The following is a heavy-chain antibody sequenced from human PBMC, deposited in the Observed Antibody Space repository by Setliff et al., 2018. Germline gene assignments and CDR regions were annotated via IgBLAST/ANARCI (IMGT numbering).Heavy chain of an antibody. J-gene: IGHJ5*02. CDR3: ARERTIFGILVISGWFDP. V-gene: IGHV4-4*07. CDR2: VSASGST. CDR1: GASISDYY. D-gene: IGHD3-3*01. Sequence: LPETLSLTCTVSGASISDYYWTWIRQPAGKELEWIGRVSASGSTTYNPSLKSRVTMSVDTSRNQISLNLTSVTAADTAMYYCARERTIFGILVISGWFDPWGQGTVVTV.